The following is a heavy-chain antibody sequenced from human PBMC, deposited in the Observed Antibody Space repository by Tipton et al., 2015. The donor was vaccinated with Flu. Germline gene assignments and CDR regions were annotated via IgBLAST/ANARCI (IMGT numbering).Heavy chain of an antibody. V-gene: IGHV3-23*01. D-gene: IGHD6-19*01. CDR3: AKVIPELVAGLDY. CDR2: ISGGGAIR. J-gene: IGHJ4*02. Sequence: SLRLSCSASGFTFSRYAMSLVRQAPGKGLEWVSAISGGGAIRYFADSVKGRFTISRDNSKNMLYLQMNSLRPEDTATYYCAKVIPELVAGLDYWGQGTLVTVSS. CDR1: GFTFSRYA.